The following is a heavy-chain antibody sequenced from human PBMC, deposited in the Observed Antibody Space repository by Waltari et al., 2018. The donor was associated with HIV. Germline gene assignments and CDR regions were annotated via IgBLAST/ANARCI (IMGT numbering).Heavy chain of an antibody. CDR3: VRAMRY. CDR1: GSSFSSDW. Sequence: DVQLVESGGGLVQPGGSLRLSCRSSGSSFSSDWMLWIRQAPGKGLEWVANINQDESKIYYVDSVKGRFTISRDNAKNTVYLQMNSLRPEDTALYYCVRAMRYWGQGTLVTVSS. D-gene: IGHD2-2*01. J-gene: IGHJ4*02. V-gene: IGHV3-7*01. CDR2: INQDESKI.